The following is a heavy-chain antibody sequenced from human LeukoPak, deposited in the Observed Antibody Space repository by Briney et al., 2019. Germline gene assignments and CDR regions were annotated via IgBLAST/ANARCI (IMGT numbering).Heavy chain of an antibody. CDR2: IYYSGST. D-gene: IGHD3-9*01. Sequence: GSLRLSCAASGFTFSSYWMSWIRQPPGKGLEWIGYIYYSGSTNYSPSLKSRVTISVDTSKNQFSLKLSSVTAADTAVYYCARVAMFFDWPDYFDYWGQGTLVTVSS. V-gene: IGHV4-59*01. CDR3: ARVAMFFDWPDYFDY. J-gene: IGHJ4*02. CDR1: GFTFSSYW.